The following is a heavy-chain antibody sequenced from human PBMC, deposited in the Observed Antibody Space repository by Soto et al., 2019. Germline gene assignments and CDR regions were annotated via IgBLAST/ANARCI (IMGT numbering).Heavy chain of an antibody. J-gene: IGHJ2*01. D-gene: IGHD2-21*01. CDR3: AKHIEGAGNWYFDL. CDR2: INGRGSPT. V-gene: IGHV3-23*01. CDR1: GFTFSIYA. Sequence: EVQLLESGGGLVQPGGSLGLSCAASGFTFSIYAMSWVRQAPGKGPEWVSVINGRGSPTFYADSVKGRFTISRDNSKNTLYQQMNSLRAEDTAIYYCAKHIEGAGNWYFDLWGRGTLVTVSS.